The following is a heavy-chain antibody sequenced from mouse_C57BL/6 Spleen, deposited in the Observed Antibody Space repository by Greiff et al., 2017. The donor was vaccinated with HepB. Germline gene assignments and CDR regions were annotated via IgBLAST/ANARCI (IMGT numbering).Heavy chain of an antibody. CDR1: GYTFTSYW. D-gene: IGHD1-1*01. CDR2: IYPGSGST. J-gene: IGHJ3*01. CDR3: ARAIYYYGSSYEAY. Sequence: VKLQQPGAELVKPGASVKMSCKASGYTFTSYWITWVKQRPGQGLEWIGDIYPGSGSTNYNEKFKSKATLTVDTSSSTAYMQLSSLTSEDSAVYYCARAIYYYGSSYEAYWGQGTLVTVSA. V-gene: IGHV1-55*01.